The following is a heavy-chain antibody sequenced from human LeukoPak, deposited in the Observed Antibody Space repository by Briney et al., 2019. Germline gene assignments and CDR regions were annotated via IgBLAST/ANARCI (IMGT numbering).Heavy chain of an antibody. D-gene: IGHD1-26*01. V-gene: IGHV1-18*01. CDR1: GYSLTDYG. Sequence: ASVKVSCRASGYSLTDYGVSWVRQAPGQGLERMGWISAHNGNTNYAQKVQGRVIMTTDTSTRTVYMELRSLRADDTAVYYCARLDDRRGYLGYYMDVWGKGSTVTVSS. J-gene: IGHJ6*03. CDR3: ARLDDRRGYLGYYMDV. CDR2: ISAHNGNT.